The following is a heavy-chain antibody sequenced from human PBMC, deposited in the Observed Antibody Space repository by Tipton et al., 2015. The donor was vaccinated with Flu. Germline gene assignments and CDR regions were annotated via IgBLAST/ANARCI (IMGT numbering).Heavy chain of an antibody. V-gene: IGHV4-34*01. Sequence: TLSLTCAVYGGSFRGYYWSWIRQPPGKGLEWIGEINLSGSPNYNPSLRSRVTISVDTPKNQFSLKVTSVTAADTAVYYCARDRITNGFWSGVRYGMDVWGQGTAVIVSS. D-gene: IGHD3-3*01. J-gene: IGHJ6*02. CDR1: GGSFRGYY. CDR2: INLSGSP. CDR3: ARDRITNGFWSGVRYGMDV.